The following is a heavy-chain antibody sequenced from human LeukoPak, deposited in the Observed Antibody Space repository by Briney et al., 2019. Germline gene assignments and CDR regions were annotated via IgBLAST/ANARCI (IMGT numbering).Heavy chain of an antibody. CDR2: ISYDGSNK. Sequence: GRSLRLSCAASGFTFSSYGMHWVRQAPGKGLEWVAVISYDGSNKYYADSVKGRFTISRDNSKNTLYLQMSSLRAEDTAVYYCAKDSKLRSYYYYYGMDVWGKGTTVTVSS. V-gene: IGHV3-30*18. CDR1: GFTFSSYG. J-gene: IGHJ6*04. CDR3: AKDSKLRSYYYYYGMDV. D-gene: IGHD4-17*01.